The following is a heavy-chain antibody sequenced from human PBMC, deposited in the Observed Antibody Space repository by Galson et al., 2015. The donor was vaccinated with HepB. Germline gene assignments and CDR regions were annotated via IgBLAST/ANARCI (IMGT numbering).Heavy chain of an antibody. CDR2: IYPGDSDT. D-gene: IGHD5-24*01. J-gene: IGHJ4*02. CDR3: ARALTPRRDGYNWGLWDLPGGY. V-gene: IGHV5-51*01. CDR1: GYSFTSYW. Sequence: GAAVKKPGESLKISCKGSGYSFTSYWIGWVRQMPGKGLEWMGIIYPGDSDTRYSPSFQGQVTISADKSISTAYLQWSSLKASDTAMYYCARALTPRRDGYNWGLWDLPGGYWGQGTLVTVSS.